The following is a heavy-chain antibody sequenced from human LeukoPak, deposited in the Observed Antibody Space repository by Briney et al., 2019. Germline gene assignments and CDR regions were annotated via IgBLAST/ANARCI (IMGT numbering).Heavy chain of an antibody. V-gene: IGHV4-39*07. D-gene: IGHD4/OR15-4a*01. CDR3: ASLRDYLGWFDR. CDR1: GGSISSSSYY. Sequence: SETLSPTCTVSGGSISSSSYYWGWIRQPPGKGLEWIGTIYYSGSAFYNPSLKSRVIISVDTSKNHFSLNLSSVTAADTAVFYCASLRDYLGWFDRWGQGTLVTVSS. CDR2: IYYSGSA. J-gene: IGHJ5*02.